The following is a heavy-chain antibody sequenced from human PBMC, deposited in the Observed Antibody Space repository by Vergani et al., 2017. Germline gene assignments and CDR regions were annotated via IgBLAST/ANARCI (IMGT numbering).Heavy chain of an antibody. J-gene: IGHJ5*02. CDR2: IYYSGSA. D-gene: IGHD2-15*01. CDR3: ARDWSYGSGGWRGFDP. CDR1: GGSISSYY. Sequence: QVQLQESGPGLVKPSETLSLTCTVSGGSISSYYWSWIRQPPGKGLEWIGYIYYSGSANYNPSLKSGVTISVDTSKNQFSLRLSSVTAADTAVYYWARDWSYGSGGWRGFDPWGQGTLVTVSS. V-gene: IGHV4-59*01.